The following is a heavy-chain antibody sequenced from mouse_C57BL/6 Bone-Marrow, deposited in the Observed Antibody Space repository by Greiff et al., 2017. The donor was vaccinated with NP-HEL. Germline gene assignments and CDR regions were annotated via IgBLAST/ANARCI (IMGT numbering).Heavy chain of an antibody. V-gene: IGHV5-6*01. CDR1: GFTFSSYG. D-gene: IGHD3-2*02. CDR3: ARRGSSGYLDY. CDR2: ISSGGSYT. Sequence: VQVVESGGDLVKPGGSLKLSCAASGFTFSSYGMSWVRQTPDKRLEWVATISSGGSYTYYPDSVKGRFTISRDNAKNTLYLQMSSLKSEDTAMYYCARRGSSGYLDYWGQGTTLTVSS. J-gene: IGHJ2*01.